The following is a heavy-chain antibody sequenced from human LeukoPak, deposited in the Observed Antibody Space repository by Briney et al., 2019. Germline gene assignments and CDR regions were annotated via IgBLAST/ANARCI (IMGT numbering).Heavy chain of an antibody. V-gene: IGHV5-51*01. D-gene: IGHD2-2*01. CDR3: ARSGCSSTSCRRNWFDP. Sequence: GASLKISCKGSGSSFTSYWIGWVRQMPGKGLEWMGIIYPGDSDTRYSPSFQGRVTISADKSISTAYLQWSSLKASDTAMYYCARSGCSSTSCRRNWFDPWGQGTLVTVSS. CDR1: GSSFTSYW. J-gene: IGHJ5*02. CDR2: IYPGDSDT.